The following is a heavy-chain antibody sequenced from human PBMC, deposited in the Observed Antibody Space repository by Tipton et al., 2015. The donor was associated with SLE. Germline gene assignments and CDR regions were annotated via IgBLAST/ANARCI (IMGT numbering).Heavy chain of an antibody. J-gene: IGHJ5*02. Sequence: TLSLTCAVYGGSFSGYYWSWIRQPPGKGLEWIGSIYYSGSTYYNPYLKSRVTVSVDTSKNQFSLKLSHLTAAETAVYYCAREVVTLRCFDTWGQGTLVTVSS. CDR2: IYYSGST. CDR3: AREVVTLRCFDT. D-gene: IGHD2-21*02. V-gene: IGHV4-34*01. CDR1: GGSFSGYY.